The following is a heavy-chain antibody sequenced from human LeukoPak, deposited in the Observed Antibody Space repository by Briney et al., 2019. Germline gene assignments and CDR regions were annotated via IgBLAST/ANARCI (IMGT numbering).Heavy chain of an antibody. CDR2: MNPNSVNT. V-gene: IGHV1-8*03. J-gene: IGHJ4*02. D-gene: IGHD1-1*01. CDR1: GYTFTTYD. Sequence: ASVKVSCKASGYTFTTYDINWVRQATGQGLEWMGWMNPNSVNTGYAQKFQGRVTITRNTSISTAYMELSSLRSEDTAVYYCARGRLAGGGNYCEVDYWGQGTLVTVSS. CDR3: ARGRLAGGGNYCEVDY.